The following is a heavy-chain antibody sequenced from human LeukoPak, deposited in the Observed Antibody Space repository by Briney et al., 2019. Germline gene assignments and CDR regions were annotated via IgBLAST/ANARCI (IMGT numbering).Heavy chain of an antibody. D-gene: IGHD2-21*02. CDR3: AKDRNDYSSSDY. Sequence: GSLRLSCAASGFTFSSYGMHWVRQAPGKGLEWVAVISYDGSNKYYADSVKGRFTISRDNTKNTLYLQMNSLRAEDTAVYYCAKDRNDYSSSDYWGQGTLVTVSS. CDR2: ISYDGSNK. CDR1: GFTFSSYG. J-gene: IGHJ4*02. V-gene: IGHV3-30*18.